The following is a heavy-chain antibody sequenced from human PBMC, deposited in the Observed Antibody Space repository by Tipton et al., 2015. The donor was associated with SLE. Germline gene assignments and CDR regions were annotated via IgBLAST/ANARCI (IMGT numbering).Heavy chain of an antibody. Sequence: QSGAEVKKPGASVKVSCTASGYTFTSYGISWVRQAPGQGLEWMGWISAYNGNTNYAQKLQGRVTMTTDTSTSTAYMGLRSLRSDDTAVYYCAREMGYGDHLDYYGMDVWGQGTTVTVSS. CDR3: AREMGYGDHLDYYGMDV. D-gene: IGHD4-17*01. CDR2: ISAYNGNT. V-gene: IGHV1-18*01. CDR1: GYTFTSYG. J-gene: IGHJ6*02.